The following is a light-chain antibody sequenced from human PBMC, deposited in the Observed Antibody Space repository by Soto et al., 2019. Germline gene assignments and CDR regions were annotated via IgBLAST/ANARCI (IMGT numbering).Light chain of an antibody. CDR3: TSFTTISTWV. V-gene: IGLV2-14*01. Sequence: QSVLTQPASVSGSPGQSITISCTGTSSDVGGYNYVSWFQQHPGKAPKLKIYEVSTRPSGVSNRFSGSKSGNTASLTISELQAEDEADYYCTSFTTISTWVFGGGTKLTVL. CDR2: EVS. J-gene: IGLJ3*02. CDR1: SSDVGGYNY.